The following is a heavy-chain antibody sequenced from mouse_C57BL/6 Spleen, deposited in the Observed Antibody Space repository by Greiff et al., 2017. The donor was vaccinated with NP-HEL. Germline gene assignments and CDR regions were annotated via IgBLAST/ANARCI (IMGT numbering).Heavy chain of an antibody. CDR3: AKIYDGYYVGYFDY. V-gene: IGHV5-17*01. J-gene: IGHJ2*01. CDR2: ISSGSSTI. Sequence: EVQLVESGGGLVKPGGSLKLSCAASGFTFSDYGMHWVRQAPEKGLEWVAYISSGSSTIYYADTLKGRFTFSRDNAKNTLFLQMTSLRSEDTAMYYSAKIYDGYYVGYFDYWGQGTTLTVSA. CDR1: GFTFSDYG. D-gene: IGHD2-3*01.